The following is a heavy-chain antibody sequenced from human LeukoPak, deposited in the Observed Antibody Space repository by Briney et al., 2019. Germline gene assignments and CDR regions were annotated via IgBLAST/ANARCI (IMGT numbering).Heavy chain of an antibody. Sequence: ASVKVSCKALGYTFTDHYFHWLRQAPGQGVEWMGWIHPGRGDTNIAQKFQGRVSLTRDMSISTAYMELSRLTSDDTAVYYCARDHNWGPDYWGQGTLVSVSA. CDR1: GYTFTDHY. CDR3: ARDHNWGPDY. CDR2: IHPGRGDT. V-gene: IGHV1-2*02. D-gene: IGHD7-27*01. J-gene: IGHJ4*02.